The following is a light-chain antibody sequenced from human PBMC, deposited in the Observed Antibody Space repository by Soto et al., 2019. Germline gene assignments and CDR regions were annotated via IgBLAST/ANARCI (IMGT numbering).Light chain of an antibody. V-gene: IGKV1-39*01. CDR3: QQSYSTPLT. Sequence: DIQMTQSPSSLSASVGDRVTITCRASQSIRSYLNWYQQKPGKAPKLLIYAASSLQSGVPSRFSGSGSGTDFTLTIRSLQPEDFATYYWQQSYSTPLTFGGGTKVEIK. CDR2: AAS. J-gene: IGKJ4*01. CDR1: QSIRSY.